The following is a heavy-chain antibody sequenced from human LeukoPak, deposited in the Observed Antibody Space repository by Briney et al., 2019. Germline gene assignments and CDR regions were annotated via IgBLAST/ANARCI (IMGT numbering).Heavy chain of an antibody. CDR2: INWNGGST. J-gene: IGHJ5*02. CDR1: GFTFDDYG. Sequence: GGSLRLSCAASGFTFDDYGMSWVRQAPGKGLEWVSGINWNGGSTGYADSVKGRFTISRDNAKNPLYLQMNSLRAEDTALYYCARDKRAGWFDPWGQGTLVTVSS. V-gene: IGHV3-20*04. D-gene: IGHD6-25*01. CDR3: ARDKRAGWFDP.